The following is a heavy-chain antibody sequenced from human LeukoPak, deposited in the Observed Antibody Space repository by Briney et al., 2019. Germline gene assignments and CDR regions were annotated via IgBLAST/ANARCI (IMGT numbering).Heavy chain of an antibody. CDR2: ISAYNGNT. V-gene: IGHV1-18*01. D-gene: IGHD5-24*01. J-gene: IGHJ3*02. Sequence: GASVKVSCKASGYTFTSYGISWVRQAPGQGLEWMGWISAYNGNTNYAQKLQGRVTMTTDTSTSTAYMELRSLRSDDTAVYYCARDTNRDGYNYDAFDIWGQGTMVTVSS. CDR1: GYTFTSYG. CDR3: ARDTNRDGYNYDAFDI.